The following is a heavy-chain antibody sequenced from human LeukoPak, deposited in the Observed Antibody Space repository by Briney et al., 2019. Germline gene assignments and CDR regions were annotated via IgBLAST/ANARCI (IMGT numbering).Heavy chain of an antibody. V-gene: IGHV3-49*04. Sequence: QPGGSLRLSCTASGFTFGDYALSWVRQAPGKGLEWVGFIRSKAYGGTTEYAASVKGRFTISRDDSKSIAYLQMNSLKTEDTAVYYCTRVDTIFGVVFDYWGQGTLVTVSS. CDR1: GFTFGDYA. CDR3: TRVDTIFGVVFDY. D-gene: IGHD3-3*01. CDR2: IRSKAYGGTT. J-gene: IGHJ4*02.